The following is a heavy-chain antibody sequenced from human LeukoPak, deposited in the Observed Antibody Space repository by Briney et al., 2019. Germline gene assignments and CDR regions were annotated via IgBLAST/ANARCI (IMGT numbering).Heavy chain of an antibody. Sequence: GGSLRLSCAASGFTFSSLCMTWVRHAPGKGLEWVSNINEDGSEKYYVDSVKSRFTISRDSAKNSVYMQMNSMRVEDTAVYYCARDGGVSGYDLLDYWGQGTLVTVSS. V-gene: IGHV3-7*01. J-gene: IGHJ4*02. CDR3: ARDGGVSGYDLLDY. D-gene: IGHD5-12*01. CDR2: INEDGSEK. CDR1: GFTFSSLC.